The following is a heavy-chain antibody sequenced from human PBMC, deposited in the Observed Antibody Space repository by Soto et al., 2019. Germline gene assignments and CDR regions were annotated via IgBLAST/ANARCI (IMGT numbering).Heavy chain of an antibody. CDR2: IIPIFGTA. CDR3: ASYSGYDLDTAPYGMDV. J-gene: IGHJ6*02. CDR1: GGTFSSYA. D-gene: IGHD5-12*01. V-gene: IGHV1-69*01. Sequence: QVQLVQSGAEVKKPGSSVKVSCKASGGTFSSYAISWVRQAPGQGLEWMGGIIPIFGTANYAQKFQGRVTITADESTSTDYMELSSLRSEDTAVYYCASYSGYDLDTAPYGMDVWGQGTTVTVSS.